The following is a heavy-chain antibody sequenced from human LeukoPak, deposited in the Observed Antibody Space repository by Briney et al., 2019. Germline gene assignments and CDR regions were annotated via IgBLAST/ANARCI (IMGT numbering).Heavy chain of an antibody. V-gene: IGHV4-59*07. Sequence: SDTLSLTCTVSGGSISSYYWSWIRQPPGKGLEWIGYIYYSGSTNYNPSLTSRATLSVDTSKNQFSLQLSSLTAADTAVYYCARGPRDDFWSGYPVPNNWFDHWGQGTLVTVSS. J-gene: IGHJ5*02. D-gene: IGHD3-3*01. CDR1: GGSISSYY. CDR3: ARGPRDDFWSGYPVPNNWFDH. CDR2: IYYSGST.